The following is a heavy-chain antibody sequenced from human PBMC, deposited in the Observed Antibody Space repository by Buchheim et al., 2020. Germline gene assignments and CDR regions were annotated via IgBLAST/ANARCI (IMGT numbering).Heavy chain of an antibody. CDR3: AKKPLRGSWYFDL. D-gene: IGHD3-16*01. CDR1: GFTFSNFA. Sequence: EVQLVESGGGLVQPGGSLRLSCAASGFTFSNFAMNWVRQAPGKGLECVSAISGSGVSTYYADSVKGRFTISRDNSKNTLFLQMNSLRAEDTALYYCAKKPLRGSWYFDLWGRGTL. J-gene: IGHJ2*01. CDR2: ISGSGVST. V-gene: IGHV3-23*04.